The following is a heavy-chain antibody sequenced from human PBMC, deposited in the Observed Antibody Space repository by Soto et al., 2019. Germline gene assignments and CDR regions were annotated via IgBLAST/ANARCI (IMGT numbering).Heavy chain of an antibody. CDR1: GFTFSSYW. CDR3: VRDRSGSGWPLFDY. CDR2: IKQDGSEK. J-gene: IGHJ4*02. D-gene: IGHD6-19*01. Sequence: VGSLRLSCAASGFTFSSYWMSWVRQAPGKGLEWVANIKQDGSEKYYVDSVKGRFTISRENAKNSLYLQMNSLRDEDTAVYYCVRDRSGSGWPLFDYWGQGTLVTVSS. V-gene: IGHV3-7*01.